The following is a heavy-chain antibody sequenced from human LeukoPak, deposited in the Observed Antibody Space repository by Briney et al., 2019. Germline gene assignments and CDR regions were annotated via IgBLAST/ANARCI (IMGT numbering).Heavy chain of an antibody. V-gene: IGHV3-7*01. CDR3: AGSSGWLFDY. Sequence: GGSLRLSCAGTGFTFSNYWMNWVRQAPGKGLEGVANIKEDGSQRYYVDSVKGRFTISRDNGKNSVYLQMSSLGAEDTAVYYCAGSSGWLFDYWGQGTLVAVSS. CDR2: IKEDGSQR. J-gene: IGHJ4*02. D-gene: IGHD6-19*01. CDR1: GFTFSNYW.